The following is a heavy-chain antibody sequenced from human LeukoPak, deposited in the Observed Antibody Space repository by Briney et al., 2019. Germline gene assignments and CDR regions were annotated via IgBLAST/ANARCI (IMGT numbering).Heavy chain of an antibody. J-gene: IGHJ4*02. CDR1: GFTFDDYG. CDR3: ARDSVAARLFDY. Sequence: GGSLRLSCAASGFTFDDYGMSWVRQAPGKRLEWVSGINWNGGSTGYADSVKGRFTISRDNAKNSLYLQMNSLRAEDTALYYCARDSVAARLFDYWGQGTLVTVSS. CDR2: INWNGGST. D-gene: IGHD6-6*01. V-gene: IGHV3-20*04.